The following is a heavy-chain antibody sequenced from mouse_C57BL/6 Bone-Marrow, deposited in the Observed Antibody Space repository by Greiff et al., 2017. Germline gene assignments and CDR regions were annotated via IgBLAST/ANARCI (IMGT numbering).Heavy chain of an antibody. J-gene: IGHJ2*01. D-gene: IGHD1-1*01. CDR3: GPTVGYFDC. CDR1: GYAFSSSW. Sequence: QVQLKQSGPELVKPGASVKISCKASGYAFSSSWMNWVKQRPGKGLEGIGRIYPGDGDTNYNGKFKGKATLTADKSSSTAYMQLSSLTSKDSAVYFCGPTVGYFDCRGHGTTLTVSS. V-gene: IGHV1-82*01. CDR2: IYPGDGDT.